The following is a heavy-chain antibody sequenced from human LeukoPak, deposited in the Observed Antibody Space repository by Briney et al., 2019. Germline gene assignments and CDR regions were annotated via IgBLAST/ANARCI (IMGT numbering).Heavy chain of an antibody. CDR3: ARVLGDGDPFDY. V-gene: IGHV4-31*03. CDR2: IYYSGST. Sequence: SETLSLTCTVSGGSISSGGYYWSWIRQHPGKGLEWIGYIYYSGSTYYNPSLKSRVTISVDTSKHQFSLKLSSVTAADTAVYYCARVLGDGDPFDYWGQGTLVTVSS. J-gene: IGHJ4*02. D-gene: IGHD4-17*01. CDR1: GGSISSGGYY.